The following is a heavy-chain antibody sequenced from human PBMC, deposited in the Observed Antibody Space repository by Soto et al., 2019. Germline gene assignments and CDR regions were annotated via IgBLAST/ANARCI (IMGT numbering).Heavy chain of an antibody. V-gene: IGHV3-64*02. J-gene: IGHJ4*02. D-gene: IGHD6-13*01. CDR3: ARGGSSSWYYFDY. CDR1: GFTFGSYA. Sequence: PGGSLRLSCAASGFTFGSYAMHWVRQAPGKGLEYVSAISSNGGSTYYADSVKGRFTISRDNSKNTLYLQMGSLRAEDMAVYYCARGGSSSWYYFDYWGQGTLAPVYS. CDR2: ISSNGGST.